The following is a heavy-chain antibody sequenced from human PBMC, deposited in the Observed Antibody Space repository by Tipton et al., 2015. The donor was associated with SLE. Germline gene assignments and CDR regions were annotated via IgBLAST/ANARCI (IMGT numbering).Heavy chain of an antibody. CDR3: AGAGLAGTFDI. V-gene: IGHV3-48*03. CDR2: INTGGGSI. CDR1: GFTFSGYE. Sequence: SLRLSCAASGFTFSGYEMNWVRQAPGKGLEWVSYINTGGGSIFYADSVKGRFTISRDNARKSLYLQMNTLRAEDTAVYYCAGAGLAGTFDIWGQGTMVTVSS. D-gene: IGHD1-14*01. J-gene: IGHJ3*02.